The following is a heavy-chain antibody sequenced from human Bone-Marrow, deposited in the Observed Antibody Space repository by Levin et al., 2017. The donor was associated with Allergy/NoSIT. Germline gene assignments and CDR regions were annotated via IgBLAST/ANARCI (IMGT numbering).Heavy chain of an antibody. V-gene: IGHV3-30*03. D-gene: IGHD3-22*01. Sequence: GGSLRLSCSASGFTFSSSGIHWVRQAPGKGLEWVAVVSYDGSNHFVADSVKGRFTVSRDNSNNTLYLQMNGLRPEDTAVYYCAMIVVVIPTWCQGTLVTVSS. CDR2: VSYDGSNH. CDR3: AMIVVVIPT. J-gene: IGHJ4*02. CDR1: GFTFSSSG.